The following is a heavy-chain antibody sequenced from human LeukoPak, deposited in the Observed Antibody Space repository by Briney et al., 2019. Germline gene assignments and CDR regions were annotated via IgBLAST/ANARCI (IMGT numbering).Heavy chain of an antibody. CDR2: IYSGGST. J-gene: IGHJ4*02. CDR1: GFTVSSNY. CDR3: ASTIDYGDHVLRDY. D-gene: IGHD4-17*01. Sequence: GGSLRLSCAASGFTVSSNYMSWVRQAPGKGLEWVSVIYSGGSTYYADSVKGRFTISRDNSKNTLYLQMNSLRAEDTAVYYCASTIDYGDHVLRDYWGQGTLVTVSS. V-gene: IGHV3-53*01.